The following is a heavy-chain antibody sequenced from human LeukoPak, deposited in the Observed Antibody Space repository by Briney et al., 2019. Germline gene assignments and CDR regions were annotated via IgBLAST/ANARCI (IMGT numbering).Heavy chain of an antibody. D-gene: IGHD3-22*01. CDR1: GYTFTSYG. J-gene: IGHJ4*02. CDR3: ARGKYYYDSSGYYRYYFDY. Sequence: ASVKVSCKAFGYTFTSYGISWVRQAPGQGLEWMGWISAYNGNTNYAQKLQGRVTMTTDTSTSTAYMELRSLRSDDTAVYYCARGKYYYDSSGYYRYYFDYWGQGTLVTVSS. V-gene: IGHV1-18*01. CDR2: ISAYNGNT.